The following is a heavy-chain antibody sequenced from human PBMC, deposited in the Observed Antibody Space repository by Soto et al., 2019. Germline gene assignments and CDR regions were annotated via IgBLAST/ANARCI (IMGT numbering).Heavy chain of an antibody. J-gene: IGHJ6*02. CDR1: NGSFSGYF. Sequence: SETLSLTCAVYNGSFSGYFWNWIRQAPGEGLEWIGEIKHSGSTNYNPSLKSRVIILLDMSKNQLSLKLSSVTAADTAVYYYERGVQYCSGSNCYYYAMDVWGQGTTVTVSS. D-gene: IGHD2-15*01. V-gene: IGHV4-34*01. CDR3: ERGVQYCSGSNCYYYAMDV. CDR2: IKHSGST.